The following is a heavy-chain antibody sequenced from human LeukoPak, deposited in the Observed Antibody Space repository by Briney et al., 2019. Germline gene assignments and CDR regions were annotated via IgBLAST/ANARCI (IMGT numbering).Heavy chain of an antibody. CDR3: ASGGYCSSTSCYAVDY. Sequence: SGTLSLTCAVSGGSISSSNWWSWVRQPPGKGLEWIGEIYHSGSTNYNPSLKSRVTISVDTSKNQFSLKLSSVTAADTAVYYCASGGYCSSTSCYAVDYWGQGTLVTVSS. D-gene: IGHD2-2*01. V-gene: IGHV4-4*02. J-gene: IGHJ4*02. CDR2: IYHSGST. CDR1: GGSISSSNW.